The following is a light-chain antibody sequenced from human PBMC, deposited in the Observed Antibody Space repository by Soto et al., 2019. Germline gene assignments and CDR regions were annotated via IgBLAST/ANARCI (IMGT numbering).Light chain of an antibody. Sequence: QSVLTQPPSVSGAPGQRVTISCTGSSSNIGAGYDVHWYPQLPGTAPKILIYGNSNRPSGVPDRFSGSKSGTSAALAITWFQAEDEADYYCPSYDSSLSGYVFGTGTKLTVL. CDR2: GNS. V-gene: IGLV1-40*01. J-gene: IGLJ1*01. CDR3: PSYDSSLSGYV. CDR1: SSNIGAGYD.